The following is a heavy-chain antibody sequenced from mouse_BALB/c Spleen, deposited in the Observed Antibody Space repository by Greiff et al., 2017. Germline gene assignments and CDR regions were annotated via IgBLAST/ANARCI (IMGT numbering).Heavy chain of an antibody. Sequence: QVQLQQSGAELVKPGTSVKLSCKASGYNFTSYWINWVKLRPGQGLEWIGDIYPGSGSTNYNEKFKSKATLTVDTSSSTAYMQLSSLASEDSALYYCARWSYWGQGTTLTVSS. CDR3: ARWSY. J-gene: IGHJ2*01. CDR1: GYNFTSYW. V-gene: IGHV1-55*01. CDR2: IYPGSGST.